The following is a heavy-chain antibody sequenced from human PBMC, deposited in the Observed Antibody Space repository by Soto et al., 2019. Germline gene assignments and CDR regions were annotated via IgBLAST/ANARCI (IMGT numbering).Heavy chain of an antibody. CDR3: ARVGGARYCSSTSCYRVYYYGMDV. CDR1: GGSFSGYY. Sequence: SETLSLTCAVYGGSFSGYYWSWIRQPPGKGLEWIGEINHSGSTNYNPSLKSRVTISVDTSKNQFSLKLSSVTAADTAVYYCARVGGARYCSSTSCYRVYYYGMDVWGQGTTVTVSS. J-gene: IGHJ6*02. D-gene: IGHD2-2*02. CDR2: INHSGST. V-gene: IGHV4-34*01.